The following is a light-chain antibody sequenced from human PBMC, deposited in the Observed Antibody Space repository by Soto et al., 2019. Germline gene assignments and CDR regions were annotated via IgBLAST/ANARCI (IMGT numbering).Light chain of an antibody. Sequence: DIQMTQSPSSVSASVGDRLTITCRASQGISGWLAWYQQKPGKAPNLLIYDASTLRNGVPSRFSGSGSGTYFTLTISNLQPEDFATYYCQQGNSFPLTFGGGTKVDIK. CDR2: DAS. V-gene: IGKV1-12*01. J-gene: IGKJ4*01. CDR1: QGISGW. CDR3: QQGNSFPLT.